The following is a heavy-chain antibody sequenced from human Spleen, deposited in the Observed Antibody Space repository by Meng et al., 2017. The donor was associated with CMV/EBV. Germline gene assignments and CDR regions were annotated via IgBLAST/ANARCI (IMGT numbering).Heavy chain of an antibody. CDR1: GFTFSTYG. V-gene: IGHV3-30*02. D-gene: IGHD3-3*01. J-gene: IGHJ4*02. Sequence: GESLKISCAASGFTFSTYGMHWVRQAPGKGLEWVAFIRYDGSNKYYADSVKGRFTISRDNSKNTLYLQMNSLRAEDTAVYYCAKDLYYDFWSGYYGYFDYWGQGTLVTVSS. CDR3: AKDLYYDFWSGYYGYFDY. CDR2: IRYDGSNK.